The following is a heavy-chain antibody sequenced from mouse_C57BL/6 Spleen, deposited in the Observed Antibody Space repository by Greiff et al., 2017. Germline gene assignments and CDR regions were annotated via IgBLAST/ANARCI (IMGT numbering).Heavy chain of an antibody. J-gene: IGHJ2*01. D-gene: IGHD1-1*01. CDR1: GYTFTSYW. V-gene: IGHV1-50*01. Sequence: QVQLQQPGAELVKPGASVKLSCKASGYTFTSYWMQWVKQRPGQGLEWIGEIDPSDSYTNYNQKFKGKATLTVDTSSSTAYMQLSSLTSEDSAVYYCARRRNYYVHFDYWGQGTTLTVSS. CDR3: ARRRNYYVHFDY. CDR2: IDPSDSYT.